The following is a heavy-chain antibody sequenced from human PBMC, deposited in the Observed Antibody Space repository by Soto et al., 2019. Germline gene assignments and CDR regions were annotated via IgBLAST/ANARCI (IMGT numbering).Heavy chain of an antibody. CDR3: XXXXXXXXXXXXXGWFDP. CDR1: GGTFSSYT. V-gene: IGHV1-69*02. Sequence: QVQLVQSGAEVKKPGSSVKVSCKASGGTFSSYTIIWVRQAPGQGLEWMGRIIPILGIANYAQKFQGRVTITADKSTSTAYMELXXLXXXXTAXXXXXXXXXXXXXXXXXGWFDPWGQGTLVTVSS. CDR2: IIPILGIA. J-gene: IGHJ5*02.